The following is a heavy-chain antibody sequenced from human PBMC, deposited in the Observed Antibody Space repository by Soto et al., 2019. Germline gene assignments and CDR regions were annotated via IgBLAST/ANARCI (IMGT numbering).Heavy chain of an antibody. V-gene: IGHV3-23*01. Sequence: EVQLLESGGGLVQPGGSLRLSCVASGFTISSYAMSWVRQAPGKGLEWVSGISGNGGRTYYADSVKGRFTISRDNSKNTLYLQMNSLRAEDTAVYYCAKDYGMDVWGQGTTVTVSS. CDR1: GFTISSYA. J-gene: IGHJ6*02. CDR3: AKDYGMDV. CDR2: ISGNGGRT.